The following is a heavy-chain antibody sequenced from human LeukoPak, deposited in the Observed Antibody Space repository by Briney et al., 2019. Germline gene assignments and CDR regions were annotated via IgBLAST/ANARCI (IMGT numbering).Heavy chain of an antibody. Sequence: SGTLSLTCAVSGGSISSSNWWSWVRQPPGKGLEWLGEIYHSGSTNYNPSLKSRVTISVDKSKNQFSLKLSSVTAADTAVYYCARGGYYGSGSYYNYNWFDPWGQGTLVTVSS. V-gene: IGHV4-4*02. J-gene: IGHJ5*02. CDR2: IYHSGST. CDR1: GGSISSSNW. D-gene: IGHD3-10*01. CDR3: ARGGYYGSGSYYNYNWFDP.